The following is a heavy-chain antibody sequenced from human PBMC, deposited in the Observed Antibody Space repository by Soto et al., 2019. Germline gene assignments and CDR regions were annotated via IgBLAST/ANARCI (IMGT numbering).Heavy chain of an antibody. V-gene: IGHV1-69*13. CDR1: GGTFSSYA. CDR2: IIPIFGTA. D-gene: IGHD1-26*01. CDR3: ARDAIVGATNYFDY. J-gene: IGHJ4*02. Sequence: SVKVSWKASGGTFSSYAISWVRQAPGQGLEWMGGIIPIFGTANYAQKFQGRVTITADESTSTAYMELSSLRSEDTAVYYCARDAIVGATNYFDYWGQGTLVTVSS.